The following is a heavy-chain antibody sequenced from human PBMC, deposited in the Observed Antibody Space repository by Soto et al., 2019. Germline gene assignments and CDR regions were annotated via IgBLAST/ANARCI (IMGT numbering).Heavy chain of an antibody. CDR2: IWYDGSNK. CDR3: ARELLVRGMKYHGMDV. J-gene: IGHJ6*02. CDR1: GFTFSSYG. Sequence: QVQLVESGGGVVQPGRSLSLSCAASGFTFSSYGIHWVRQAPGKGLEWVAVIWYDGSNKYYADSVKGRFTISRDNSKNTLYLQMNSLRAADTAVYYCARELLVRGMKYHGMDVWGQGTTVTVSS. D-gene: IGHD3-10*01. V-gene: IGHV3-33*01.